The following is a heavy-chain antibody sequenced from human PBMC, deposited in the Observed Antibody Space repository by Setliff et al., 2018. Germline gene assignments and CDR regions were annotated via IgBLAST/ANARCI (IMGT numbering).Heavy chain of an antibody. Sequence: GESLKISCKVSGYTFTNYWIGWVRQMPGQGLEWMGVIYPGDSDTRYSPSFQGQVSFSSDKSISTAYLQWSSLKASDTAMYFCARLGKWDSFDYWGQGTLVTVSS. D-gene: IGHD1-26*01. CDR2: IYPGDSDT. J-gene: IGHJ4*02. CDR3: ARLGKWDSFDY. CDR1: GYTFTNYW. V-gene: IGHV5-51*01.